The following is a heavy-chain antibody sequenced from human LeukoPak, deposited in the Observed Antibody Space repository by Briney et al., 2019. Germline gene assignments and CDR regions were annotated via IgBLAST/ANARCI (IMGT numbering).Heavy chain of an antibody. D-gene: IGHD2-2*01. CDR1: GYTFTSYG. Sequence: GASVKVSCKASGYTFTSYGISWVRQAPGQGLEWMGWISAYNGNTNYAQKLQGRVTMTTDTSTSTAYMELRSLRSDDTAVYYCARVRASGQPLNGYYGMDVWGQGTTVTVSS. V-gene: IGHV1-18*01. J-gene: IGHJ6*02. CDR3: ARVRASGQPLNGYYGMDV. CDR2: ISAYNGNT.